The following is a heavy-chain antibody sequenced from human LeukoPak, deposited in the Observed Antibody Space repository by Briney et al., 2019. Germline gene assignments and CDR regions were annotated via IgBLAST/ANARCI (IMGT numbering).Heavy chain of an antibody. CDR1: GYTFTSYD. Sequence: ASVKVSCKASGYTFTSYDINWVRQATGQGLEWMGWMNPNSGNTGYAQKFQGRVTMTRNTSISTAYMELSSLRSEDTAVYYCARARTGYSSGWEGYYFDYWGQGTLVTVSS. CDR3: ARARTGYSSGWEGYYFDY. V-gene: IGHV1-8*01. J-gene: IGHJ4*02. D-gene: IGHD6-19*01. CDR2: MNPNSGNT.